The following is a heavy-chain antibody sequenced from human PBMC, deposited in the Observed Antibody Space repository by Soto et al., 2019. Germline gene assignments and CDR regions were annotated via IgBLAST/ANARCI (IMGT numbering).Heavy chain of an antibody. J-gene: IGHJ4*02. Sequence: SETLSLTCSVSGVSLTSGTYYWSWIRQHPGKGLEWIGYIFYSGSTDYNPSLKSRVNISVDTSKNQFSLKLSSVTAADTAVYDCASTEDSFDYWGQGTLVTVSS. V-gene: IGHV4-31*03. CDR3: ASTEDSFDY. CDR2: IFYSGST. CDR1: GVSLTSGTYY.